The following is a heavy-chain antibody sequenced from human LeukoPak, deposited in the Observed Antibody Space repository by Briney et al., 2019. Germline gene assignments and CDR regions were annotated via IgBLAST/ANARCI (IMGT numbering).Heavy chain of an antibody. V-gene: IGHV3-33*01. CDR1: GFTFSSYG. Sequence: GGSLRLSCAASGFTFSSYGMHWVRQAPGKGLEWVAVIWYDGSNKYYADSVKGRFTISRDNSKNTLYLQMNSLRAEDTAVYYCARFIYDFWSGYPPYFDYWGQGTLVTVSS. CDR2: IWYDGSNK. CDR3: ARFIYDFWSGYPPYFDY. D-gene: IGHD3-3*01. J-gene: IGHJ4*02.